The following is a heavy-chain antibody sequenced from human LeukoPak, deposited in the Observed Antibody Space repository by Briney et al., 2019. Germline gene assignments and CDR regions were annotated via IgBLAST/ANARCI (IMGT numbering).Heavy chain of an antibody. D-gene: IGHD3-22*01. J-gene: IGHJ4*02. CDR1: GGSFSGYY. CDR3: ARAQYYYDSSGYRFGTNFDY. CDR2: TNHSGST. Sequence: SETLSLTCAVYGGSFSGYYWSWIRQPPGKGLEWIGETNHSGSTNYNPSLKSRVTISVDTSKNQFSLKLSSVTAADTAVYYCARAQYYYDSSGYRFGTNFDYWGQGTLVTVSS. V-gene: IGHV4-34*01.